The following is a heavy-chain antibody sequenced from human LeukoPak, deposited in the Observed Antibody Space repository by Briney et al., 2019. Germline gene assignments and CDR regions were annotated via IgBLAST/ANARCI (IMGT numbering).Heavy chain of an antibody. D-gene: IGHD6-19*01. V-gene: IGHV1-2*02. CDR1: RHTFTGYY. Sequence: ASVKVSCKASRHTFTGYYMHWVRQAPGHEREWMGWINPNSGGTNHAQKFQGRVSMTRDTSISTAYIELSGLRSDDTAVYYCAQSSGWDSLKYWGQGTLVTVSS. J-gene: IGHJ4*02. CDR2: INPNSGGT. CDR3: AQSSGWDSLKY.